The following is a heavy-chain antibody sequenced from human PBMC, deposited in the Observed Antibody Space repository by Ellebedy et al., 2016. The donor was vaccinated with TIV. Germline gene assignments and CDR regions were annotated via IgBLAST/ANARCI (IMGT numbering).Heavy chain of an antibody. CDR2: ITSDSSTI. CDR3: ARGRHYSGSGGPSI. CDR1: GFTFSSYS. J-gene: IGHJ4*02. V-gene: IGHV3-48*04. Sequence: GESLKISCAASGFTFSSYSMDWVRQAPGKGLEWVSFITSDSSTIYYADSVKGRFTISRDNAKNSLYLQVNRLRTEDTAVYYCARGRHYSGSGGPSIWGQGTLVTVSS. D-gene: IGHD3-10*01.